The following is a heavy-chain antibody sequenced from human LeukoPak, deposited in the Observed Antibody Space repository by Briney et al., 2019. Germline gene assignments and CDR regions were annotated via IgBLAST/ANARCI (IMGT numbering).Heavy chain of an antibody. CDR1: GFTFSSYS. J-gene: IGHJ4*02. CDR3: ARRPAGYSSGFTPKYYFDY. D-gene: IGHD6-19*01. Sequence: GGSLRLSCAASGFTFSSYSMNWVRQAPGKGLEWVSYISSSSSTIHYADSVKGRFTISRDNAKNSLYLQMNSLRAEDTAVYYCARRPAGYSSGFTPKYYFDYWGQGTLVTVSS. CDR2: ISSSSSTI. V-gene: IGHV3-48*01.